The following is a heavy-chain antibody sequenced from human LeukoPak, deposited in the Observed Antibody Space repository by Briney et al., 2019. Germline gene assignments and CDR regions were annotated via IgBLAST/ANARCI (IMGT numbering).Heavy chain of an antibody. J-gene: IGHJ4*02. V-gene: IGHV3-21*01. D-gene: IGHD3-10*01. CDR2: ITSSSSYI. CDR3: VKVAKYYYGSESYYFFEH. Sequence: GGSLRLSCAASGFTFSSYNMNWVRQAPGKGLEWVSSITSSSSYIYYADSVKGRFTISRDNAKNSLYLQMNSLRVEDTAIYYCVKVAKYYYGSESYYFFEHWGQGTPVTASS. CDR1: GFTFSSYN.